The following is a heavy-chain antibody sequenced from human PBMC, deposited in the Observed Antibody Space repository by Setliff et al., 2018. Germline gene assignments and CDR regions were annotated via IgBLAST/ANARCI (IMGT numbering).Heavy chain of an antibody. D-gene: IGHD3-3*01. CDR3: AREVNDNFWSGYLYYYGMDV. J-gene: IGHJ6*02. Sequence: GSLRLSCAASGFTFSSYWMHWVRQAPGKGLVWVSRINSDGSSTSYADSVKGRFTISRDNAKNTLYLQMNSQRAEDTAVYYCAREVNDNFWSGYLYYYGMDVWGQGTTVTVSS. V-gene: IGHV3-74*01. CDR1: GFTFSSYW. CDR2: INSDGSST.